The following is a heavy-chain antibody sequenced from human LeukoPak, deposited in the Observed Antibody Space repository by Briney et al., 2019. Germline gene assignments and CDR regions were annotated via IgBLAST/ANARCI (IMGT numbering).Heavy chain of an antibody. V-gene: IGHV3-21*04. CDR3: AKESLLLRGPLLIYYFDF. CDR2: ISSSSSYI. Sequence: WGSLRLSCAASGFTFSSYSMNWVRQAPGKGLEWVSSISSSSSYIYYADSVKGRFTISRDNAKNSLYLQMNSLRAEDTAIYYCAKESLLLRGPLLIYYFDFWGQGTLVTVSS. CDR1: GFTFSSYS. D-gene: IGHD3-10*01. J-gene: IGHJ4*02.